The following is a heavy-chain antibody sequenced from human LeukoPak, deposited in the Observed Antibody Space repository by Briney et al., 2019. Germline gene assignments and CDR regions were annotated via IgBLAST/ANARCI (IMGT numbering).Heavy chain of an antibody. CDR1: GFTFSNAR. D-gene: IGHD1-26*01. V-gene: IGHV3-15*01. Sequence: GGSLRLSCAASGFTFSNARMNWVRQAPGKGLEWVGRIKTKTDDGATDYSAPVKTRFTISRDDSKTTLYLQMNGLKTEDTAIYYCTTYVGATAYWGQGTLVTVSS. CDR3: TTYVGATAY. CDR2: IKTKTDDGAT. J-gene: IGHJ4*02.